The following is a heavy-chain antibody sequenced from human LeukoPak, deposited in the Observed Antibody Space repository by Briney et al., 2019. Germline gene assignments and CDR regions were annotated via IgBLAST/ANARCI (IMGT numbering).Heavy chain of an antibody. CDR3: ATIPRGDIAGRPRMNSDY. Sequence: GGSLRLSCAASGFTFSSYGMSWVRQAPGKGLEWVSAISGSGGSTYYADSVKGRFTISRDNSKNTLYLQMNSVRAEDTAVYYCATIPRGDIAGRPRMNSDYWGQGTLVTVSS. V-gene: IGHV3-23*01. CDR2: ISGSGGST. D-gene: IGHD6-6*01. J-gene: IGHJ4*02. CDR1: GFTFSSYG.